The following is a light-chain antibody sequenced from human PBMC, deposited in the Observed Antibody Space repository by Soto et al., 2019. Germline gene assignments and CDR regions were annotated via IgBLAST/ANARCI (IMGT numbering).Light chain of an antibody. CDR3: HQYGSTPFT. CDR1: QSVSTNY. Sequence: TQSLSPGDRATLSCRASQSVSTNYLAWYQQSLGQAPRLLIYGASSRATGIPDRFSGNGSGTDFTLTISRLEPEDFAVYHCHQYGSTPFTFGPGTKVDIK. J-gene: IGKJ3*01. CDR2: GAS. V-gene: IGKV3-20*01.